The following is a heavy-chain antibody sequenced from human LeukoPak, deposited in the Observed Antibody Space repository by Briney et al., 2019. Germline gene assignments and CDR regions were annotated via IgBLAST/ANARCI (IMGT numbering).Heavy chain of an antibody. CDR1: GFTFSSYG. V-gene: IGHV3-23*01. J-gene: IGHJ6*04. CDR2: ISGSGGST. D-gene: IGHD3-10*02. Sequence: GGTLRLSCAASGFTFSSYGMSWVRQAPGKGLEWVSAISGSGGSTYYADSVKGRFTISRDNSKNTLYLQMNSLRAEDTAVYYCAELGITMTGGVWGKGTTVTISS. CDR3: AELGITMTGGV.